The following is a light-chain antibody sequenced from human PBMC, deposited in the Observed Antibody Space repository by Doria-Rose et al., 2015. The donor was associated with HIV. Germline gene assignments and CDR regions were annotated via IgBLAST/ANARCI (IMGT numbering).Light chain of an antibody. V-gene: IGKV3-20*01. Sequence: TQSPGTLSLSPGEKVTLSCRASQSFSSTYLAWYQQKPGQAHSLLIYDGSTRATGIPDRFSASGSGTDFTLTINRLEPEDFALYYCHQYGTSWTFGQGTKVEI. CDR3: HQYGTSWT. CDR2: DGS. CDR1: QSFSSTY. J-gene: IGKJ1*01.